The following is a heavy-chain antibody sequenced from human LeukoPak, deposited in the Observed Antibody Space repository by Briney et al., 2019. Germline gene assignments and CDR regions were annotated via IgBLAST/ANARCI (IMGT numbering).Heavy chain of an antibody. CDR3: ARLHSEWHGMFDY. Sequence: SETLSLTCTVSGASISSISYFWGWIRQPPGTGLEWIGSIYYSGNTYYNPSLKSRVTISLDTSKNQFSLKLSSMTAADTAVYYCARLHSEWHGMFDYWGQGTLVTASS. V-gene: IGHV4-39*01. CDR1: GASISSISYF. J-gene: IGHJ4*02. D-gene: IGHD3-3*01. CDR2: IYYSGNT.